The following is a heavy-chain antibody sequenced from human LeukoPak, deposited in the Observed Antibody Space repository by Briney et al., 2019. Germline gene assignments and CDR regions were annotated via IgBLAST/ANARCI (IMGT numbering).Heavy chain of an antibody. CDR1: GFSVTSNH. J-gene: IGHJ6*02. CDR2: IYTGGTT. V-gene: IGHV3-66*01. CDR3: ARDRRARRGLTTTVTDYYGMDV. Sequence: PGGSLRLSCAASGFSVTSNHMNWVRQAPGKGLEWVSIIYTGGTTHYADSLNDRFTISRDNAKNSLYLQMNSLRAEDTAVYYCARDRRARRGLTTTVTDYYGMDVWGQGTTVTVSS. D-gene: IGHD4-17*01.